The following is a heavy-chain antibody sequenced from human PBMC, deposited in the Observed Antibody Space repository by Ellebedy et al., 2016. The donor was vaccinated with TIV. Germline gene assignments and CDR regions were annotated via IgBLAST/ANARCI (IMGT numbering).Heavy chain of an antibody. V-gene: IGHV1-3*04. D-gene: IGHD3-3*01. CDR2: INTGNGNT. CDR3: ATREWQDPMDV. CDR1: GHTFTTYG. J-gene: IGHJ6*02. Sequence: ASVKVSCXASGHTFTTYGIHWVRQAPGQRLEWMGWINTGNGNTKYSQKFQGRVTITPDTSASTAYMELSSLMSEDTAVYYWATREWQDPMDVWGQGTTVTVSS.